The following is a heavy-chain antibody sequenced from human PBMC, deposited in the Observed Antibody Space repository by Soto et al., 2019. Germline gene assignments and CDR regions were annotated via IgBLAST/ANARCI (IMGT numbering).Heavy chain of an antibody. CDR1: GGSINSGGYF. V-gene: IGHV4-31*03. CDR3: ARVVRSSSSGAKLYAFDI. Sequence: QVQLQESGPGLVRPSQTLSLTCTVSGGSINSGGYFWSWLRQRPGKGLDWIGYIHYSGSTYYNPSLRCRVSISQAPSKNQSSLKVTTVTAAPTAVFYCARVVRSSSSGAKLYAFDIWGQGTMVTVSS. D-gene: IGHD3-22*01. CDR2: IHYSGST. J-gene: IGHJ3*02.